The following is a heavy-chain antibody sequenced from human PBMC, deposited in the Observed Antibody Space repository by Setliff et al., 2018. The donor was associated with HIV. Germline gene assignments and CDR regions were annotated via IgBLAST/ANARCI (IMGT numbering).Heavy chain of an antibody. Sequence: PSETLSLTCTVSGVSTSSSSYYWGWIRQPPGKGLDWIGYVYYSGSTYYSPSLKSRLTISVDTSKNHFSLRLSSVAAADTAVYYCVRQGAVTGHSFGSWGPGALVTVSS. CDR2: VYYSGST. D-gene: IGHD6-19*01. CDR3: VRQGAVTGHSFGS. V-gene: IGHV4-39*01. CDR1: GVSTSSSSYY. J-gene: IGHJ4*02.